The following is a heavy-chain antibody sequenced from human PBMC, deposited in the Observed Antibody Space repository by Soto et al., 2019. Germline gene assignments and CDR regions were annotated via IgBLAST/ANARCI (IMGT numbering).Heavy chain of an antibody. V-gene: IGHV3-53*02. CDR2: IYSGGAT. Sequence: EVQLVETGGGLIQPGGSLTLSCAASGMIVSINYISWVRQAPGKGLEWVAIIYSGGATHYAGSVKGRFTISRDSSKNTVTLQMNTLTVEDTAIYYWARVALRGQLGDLSDVDPWGQGTLVTVSS. CDR3: ARVALRGQLGDLSDVDP. CDR1: GMIVSINY. J-gene: IGHJ5*02. D-gene: IGHD3-16*02.